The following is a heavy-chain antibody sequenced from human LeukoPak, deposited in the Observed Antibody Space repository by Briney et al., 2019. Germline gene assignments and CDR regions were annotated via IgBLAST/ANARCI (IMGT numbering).Heavy chain of an antibody. D-gene: IGHD1-1*01. V-gene: IGHV4-61*02. CDR3: ASNSEKYYYYGMDV. Sequence: SQTLSLACTVYGGSISSGNYYWNWIRQPAGKGLEWIGRIYTSGSTNYNPSLKSRVTISVDTSKNQFSLKLSSVTAADTAVYYCASNSEKYYYYGMDVWGQGSTVTVSS. J-gene: IGHJ6*02. CDR2: IYTSGST. CDR1: GGSISSGNYY.